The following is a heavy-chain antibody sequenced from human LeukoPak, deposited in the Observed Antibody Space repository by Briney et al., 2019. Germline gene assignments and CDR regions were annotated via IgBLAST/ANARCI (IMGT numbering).Heavy chain of an antibody. CDR2: IKQDGSEK. J-gene: IGHJ4*02. Sequence: GGSLRLSCAASGFTFSSYWMSWVRQAPGKGLEWVANIKQDGSEKYYVDSVKGRFTISRDNAKNSLYLQMNSLRAEDTAVYYCARGLNYYDSSGDFDYWGQGTLVTVSS. CDR1: GFTFSSYW. V-gene: IGHV3-7*01. CDR3: ARGLNYYDSSGDFDY. D-gene: IGHD3-22*01.